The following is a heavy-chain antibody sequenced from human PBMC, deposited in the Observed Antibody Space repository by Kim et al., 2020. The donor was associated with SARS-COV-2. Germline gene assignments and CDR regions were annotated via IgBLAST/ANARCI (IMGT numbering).Heavy chain of an antibody. J-gene: IGHJ4*02. CDR3: TRAPGLLDPSDN. Sequence: GGSLRLSCAASGFSFSNYAMNWVRQAPGKGLEWVSSIRPSGDNTYYADSLKGRFTISRDNSKNTLFLQMNSLRADDTAVYYCTRAPGLLDPSDNWGQGTL. D-gene: IGHD6-13*01. V-gene: IGHV3-23*01. CDR1: GFSFSNYA. CDR2: IRPSGDNT.